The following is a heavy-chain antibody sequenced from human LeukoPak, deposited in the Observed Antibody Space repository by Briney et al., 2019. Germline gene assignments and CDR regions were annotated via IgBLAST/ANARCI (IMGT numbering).Heavy chain of an antibody. V-gene: IGHV3-30*18. J-gene: IGHJ5*02. CDR1: GVTLSPYG. Sequence: PGRSLRLSCAASGVTLSPYGMHWVGQAPGKGLEWVAVISYEGGTQHYADSVKGRFIISRDNPRNTLYLQMNILRTEDTAVYYCAKEGTPHVSTWYDLWGQGTQVIVSS. CDR2: ISYEGGTQ. CDR3: AKEGTPHVSTWYDL. D-gene: IGHD3-10*01.